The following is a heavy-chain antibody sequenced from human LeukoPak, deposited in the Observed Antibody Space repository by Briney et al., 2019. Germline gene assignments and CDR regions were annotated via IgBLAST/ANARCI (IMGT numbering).Heavy chain of an antibody. CDR1: GFTFSIYS. CDR3: ARDRGSDY. J-gene: IGHJ4*02. CDR2: ISSSSSTR. Sequence: GGSLRLSCAASGFTFSIYSMNWVRQAPGKGLEWVSYISSSSSTRHYADSVKGRFTISRDNAKNSLYLQMNSLRDDDTAVYYCARDRGSDYWGQGTLVTVSS. V-gene: IGHV3-48*02. D-gene: IGHD3-16*01.